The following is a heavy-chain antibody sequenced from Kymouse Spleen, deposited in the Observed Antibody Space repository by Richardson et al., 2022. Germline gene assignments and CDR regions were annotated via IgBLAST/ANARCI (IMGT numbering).Heavy chain of an antibody. V-gene: IGHV4-34*01. D-gene: IGHD3-10*01. CDR3: ASYYYGSGSPPYYYGMDV. CDR1: GGSFSGYY. CDR2: INHSGST. Sequence: QVQLQQWGAGLLKPSETLSLTCAVYGGSFSGYYWSWIRQPPGKGLEWIGEINHSGSTNYNPSLKSRVTISVDTSKNQFSLKLSSVTAADTAVYYCASYYYGSGSPPYYYGMDVWGQGTTVTVSS. J-gene: IGHJ6*02.